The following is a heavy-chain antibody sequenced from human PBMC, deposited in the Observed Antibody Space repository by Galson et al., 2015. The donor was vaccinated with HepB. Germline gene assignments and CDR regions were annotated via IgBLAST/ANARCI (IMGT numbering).Heavy chain of an antibody. V-gene: IGHV3-13*01. Sequence: SLRLSCAASGFTFSSYAMHWVRQAPGKGLEWVSVIGTAGDTYYPGSVKGRFTISRENAKNSLYLQMISLRAGDTAVYYCSTWNSGCPRTDVCNQATAVTASS. CDR3: STWNSGCPRTDV. CDR1: GFTFSSYA. D-gene: IGHD1-26*01. J-gene: IGHJ6*02. CDR2: IGTAGDT.